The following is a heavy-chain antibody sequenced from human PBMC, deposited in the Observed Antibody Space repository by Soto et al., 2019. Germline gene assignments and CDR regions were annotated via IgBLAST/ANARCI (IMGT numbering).Heavy chain of an antibody. Sequence: KTSETLSLTCTVSGDSFTTFYCSWVRQAPGKDLEWIGYIFYSGGTNYNPSFKGRVTMSIDTSKRQFSLNLTSVTAADTAVYFCARRRYTHGIDYWGQGTLVTVSS. V-gene: IGHV4-59*08. CDR2: IFYSGGT. J-gene: IGHJ4*02. D-gene: IGHD5-18*01. CDR1: GDSFTTFY. CDR3: ARRRYTHGIDY.